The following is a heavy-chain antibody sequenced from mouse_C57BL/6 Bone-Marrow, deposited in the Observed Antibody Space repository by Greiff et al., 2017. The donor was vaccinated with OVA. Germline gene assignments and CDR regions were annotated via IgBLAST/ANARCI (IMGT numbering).Heavy chain of an antibody. J-gene: IGHJ2*01. CDR3: ARALLLRAMDY. V-gene: IGHV1-50*01. CDR1: GYTFTSYW. D-gene: IGHD1-1*01. Sequence: QVQLQQPGAELVKPGASVKLSCKASGYTFTSYWMPWVQQRPGQGLEWIGAIDPSASYTNYTEKVKGQATLTVDTSSSTAYMQLSSLTSEDSAVYYCARALLLRAMDYWGQGTTLTVSS. CDR2: IDPSASYT.